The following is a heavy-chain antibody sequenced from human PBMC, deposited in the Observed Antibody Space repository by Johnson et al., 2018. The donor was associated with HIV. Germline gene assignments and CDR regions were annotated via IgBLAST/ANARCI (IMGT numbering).Heavy chain of an antibody. CDR2: INSDGSST. D-gene: IGHD6-13*01. Sequence: VQLVESGGGLVQPGGSLRLSCAASVFTFSSYWMHWVRQASGKGLLWVSRINSDGSSTNYAGSVKGRFTISRDNAKNTLYLQMNSLRAEDTAIYYCVKGMDSSSWYAFDIWGQGTMVTVSS. J-gene: IGHJ3*02. CDR3: VKGMDSSSWYAFDI. CDR1: VFTFSSYW. V-gene: IGHV3-74*02.